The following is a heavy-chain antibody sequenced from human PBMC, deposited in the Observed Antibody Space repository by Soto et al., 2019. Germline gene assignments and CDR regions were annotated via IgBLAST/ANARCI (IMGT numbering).Heavy chain of an antibody. D-gene: IGHD3-10*01. CDR3: ARDLVRYGSGWYGMDV. CDR1: GCSISSGGYY. V-gene: IGHV4-61*08. J-gene: IGHJ6*02. CDR2: IYYSGST. Sequence: PSETLSLTCTVSGCSISSGGYYWSWIRKHPGKGLEWIGYIYYSGSTNYNPSLKSRVTISVDTSKNQFSLKLSSVTAADTAVYYCARDLVRYGSGWYGMDVWGQGTTVTVSS.